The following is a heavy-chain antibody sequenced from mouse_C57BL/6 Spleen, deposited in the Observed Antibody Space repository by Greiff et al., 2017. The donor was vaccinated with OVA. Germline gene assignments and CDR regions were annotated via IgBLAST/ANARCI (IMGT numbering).Heavy chain of an antibody. J-gene: IGHJ2*01. CDR1: GYTFTSYG. CDR3: ARWSTTYEIYFDY. Sequence: QVHVKQSGAELARPGASVKLSCKASGYTFTSYGISWVKPRTGQGLEWIGEIYPRSGNTYYNEKFKGKATLTADKSSSTAYMELRSLTSEDSAVYFCARWSTTYEIYFDYWGQGTTLTVSS. V-gene: IGHV1-81*01. CDR2: IYPRSGNT. D-gene: IGHD1-1*01.